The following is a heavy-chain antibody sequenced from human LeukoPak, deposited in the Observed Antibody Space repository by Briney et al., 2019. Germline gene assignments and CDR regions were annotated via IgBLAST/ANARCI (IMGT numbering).Heavy chain of an antibody. CDR3: ARAVGATAFEPFTY. V-gene: IGHV4-59*01. CDR1: GGSISSYY. D-gene: IGHD1-26*01. CDR2: IYYSGST. Sequence: SETLSLTCTVSGGSISSYYRNWIRQPPGKGLEWIGYIYYSGSTNYNPSLKSRVTISVDTSKNQFSLKLSSVTAADTAVYYCARAVGATAFEPFTYWGQGTLVTVSS. J-gene: IGHJ4*02.